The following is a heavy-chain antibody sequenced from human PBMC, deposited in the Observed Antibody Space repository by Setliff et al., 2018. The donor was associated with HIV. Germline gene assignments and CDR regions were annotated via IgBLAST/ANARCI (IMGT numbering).Heavy chain of an antibody. CDR2: IDTDNGYR. J-gene: IGHJ4*02. CDR3: ARWCAAASCYPAIYHFDS. D-gene: IGHD2-2*01. V-gene: IGHV1-3*04. Sequence: ASVKVSCKASGYTFSEYAIHWVRQAPGQRLEWMGRIDTDNGYRRYSPKLQGRVTITKDTSANTAYMELRGLRSEDTAVYYCARWCAAASCYPAIYHFDSWGQGTLVTVSS. CDR1: GYTFSEYA.